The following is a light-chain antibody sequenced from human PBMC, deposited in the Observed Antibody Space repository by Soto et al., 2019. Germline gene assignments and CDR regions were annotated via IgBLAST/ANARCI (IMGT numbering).Light chain of an antibody. Sequence: QSALTQPRSVSGSPGQSVTVSCTGTSSDVGGYNYVSWYQQHPGKAPKRIIYDVTKRPSGVPDRFSGSKSGNTASLTISGLQAEDEADYSCYSYAGRYNYVFGSGTKLTVL. V-gene: IGLV2-11*01. CDR2: DVT. CDR3: YSYAGRYNYV. CDR1: SSDVGGYNY. J-gene: IGLJ1*01.